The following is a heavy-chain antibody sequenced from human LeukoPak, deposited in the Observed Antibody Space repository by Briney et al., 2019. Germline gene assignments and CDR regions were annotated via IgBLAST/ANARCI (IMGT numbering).Heavy chain of an antibody. Sequence: ASVKVSCKASGYTFTGYYMHWVQQAPGQELEWMGWINPNSGGTNYAQKFQGRVTMTRDTSISTAYMELSRLRSDDTAVYYCATSYDSSGYNFDYWGQGTLVTVSS. V-gene: IGHV1-2*02. CDR1: GYTFTGYY. J-gene: IGHJ4*02. D-gene: IGHD3-22*01. CDR2: INPNSGGT. CDR3: ATSYDSSGYNFDY.